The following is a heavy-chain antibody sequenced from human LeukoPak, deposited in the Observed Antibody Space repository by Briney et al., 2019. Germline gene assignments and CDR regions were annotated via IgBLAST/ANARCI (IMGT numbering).Heavy chain of an antibody. CDR1: GGSISSYY. CDR3: ARQSGWYSGSYLFDY. J-gene: IGHJ4*02. Sequence: SETLSLTCTVSGGSISSYYWSWIRQPPGKGLEWIGYIYYSGSTNYNPSLKSRVTISVDTSKNQFSLKLSSVTAAHTAVYYCARQSGWYSGSYLFDYWGQGTLVTVSS. CDR2: IYYSGST. V-gene: IGHV4-59*08. D-gene: IGHD1-26*01.